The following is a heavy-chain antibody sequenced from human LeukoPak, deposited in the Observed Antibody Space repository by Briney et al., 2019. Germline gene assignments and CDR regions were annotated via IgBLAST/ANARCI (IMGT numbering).Heavy chain of an antibody. J-gene: IGHJ4*02. CDR3: AKGLTGSSGWYYFDY. CDR2: ISGSGGST. V-gene: IGHV3-23*01. CDR1: GFTFSSYA. D-gene: IGHD6-19*01. Sequence: GGSLRLSCAASGFTFSSYAMSWDRQAPGKGLEWVSAISGSGGSTYYADSVKGRFTISRVNSKNTLYLQMNSLRAEDTAVYYCAKGLTGSSGWYYFDYWGQGTLVTVSS.